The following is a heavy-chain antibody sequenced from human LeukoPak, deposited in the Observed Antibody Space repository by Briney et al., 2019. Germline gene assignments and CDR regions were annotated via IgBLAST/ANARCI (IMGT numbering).Heavy chain of an antibody. V-gene: IGHV4-4*07. Sequence: PSETLSLTCTVSGGSISSYYWSWIRQPAGKGLEWIGRIYTSGSTNYNPSLKSRVTISVDTSKNQFFLKVSSVTAADTAVYYCARAYSAYDSFDYWGQGTLVTVSS. CDR2: IYTSGST. CDR1: GGSISSYY. CDR3: ARAYSAYDSFDY. J-gene: IGHJ4*02. D-gene: IGHD5-12*01.